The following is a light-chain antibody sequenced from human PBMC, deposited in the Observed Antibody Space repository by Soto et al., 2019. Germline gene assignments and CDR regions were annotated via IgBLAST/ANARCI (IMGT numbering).Light chain of an antibody. V-gene: IGKV1-5*01. J-gene: IGKJ4*01. CDR1: QAIITS. Sequence: IHLPRSPSPLFSPLLDQVTITFRGPQAIITSLAWYQQKPGKAPKLLIYDASVLQTGVPARFSGYASGTDFTLTITSVQPDDFATYYCQQYNSYSAHGLTFGGGTKVDIK. CDR3: QQYNSYSAHGLT. CDR2: DAS.